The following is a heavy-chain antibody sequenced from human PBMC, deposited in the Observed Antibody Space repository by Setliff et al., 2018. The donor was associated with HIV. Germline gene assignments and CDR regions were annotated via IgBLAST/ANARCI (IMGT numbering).Heavy chain of an antibody. Sequence: PSETLSLTCAVYGGSFSDYCWTWIRQSPGKGLEWMGEINHSGSTNYNASLKSRVIISGDTSKKQFSLRLSSVTVADTAVYYCARDRRSIFGVDTKNWFDPWGQGTLVTVSS. CDR1: GGSFSDYC. CDR2: INHSGST. D-gene: IGHD3-3*01. CDR3: ARDRRSIFGVDTKNWFDP. V-gene: IGHV4-34*01. J-gene: IGHJ5*02.